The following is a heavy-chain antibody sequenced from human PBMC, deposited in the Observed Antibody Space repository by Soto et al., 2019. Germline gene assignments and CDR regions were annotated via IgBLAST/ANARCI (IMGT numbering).Heavy chain of an antibody. Sequence: GGSLRLSCSASGFTFSSYAMHWVRQAPGKGLEYVSAISSNGGSTYYADSVKGRFTISRDNSKNTLYLQMSSLRAEDTAVYYCVKDRYYYGSGQQRDHFDYWGQGTLVTVSS. D-gene: IGHD3-10*01. CDR3: VKDRYYYGSGQQRDHFDY. CDR2: ISSNGGST. CDR1: GFTFSSYA. J-gene: IGHJ4*02. V-gene: IGHV3-64D*06.